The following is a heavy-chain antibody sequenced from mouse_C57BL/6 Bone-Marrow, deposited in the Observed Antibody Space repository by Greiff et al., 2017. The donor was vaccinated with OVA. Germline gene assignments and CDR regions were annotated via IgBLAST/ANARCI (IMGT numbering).Heavy chain of an antibody. CDR1: GYAFTNYL. CDR3: ARSGSTVNLYFDV. Sequence: QVQLQQSGAELVRPGTSVKVSCKASGYAFTNYLIEWVKQRPGQGLEWIGVINPGSGGTNYNEKFKGKATLTADKSSSTAYMQLSSLTSEDSAVYFCARSGSTVNLYFDVWGTGTTVTVSS. D-gene: IGHD1-1*01. V-gene: IGHV1-54*01. CDR2: INPGSGGT. J-gene: IGHJ1*03.